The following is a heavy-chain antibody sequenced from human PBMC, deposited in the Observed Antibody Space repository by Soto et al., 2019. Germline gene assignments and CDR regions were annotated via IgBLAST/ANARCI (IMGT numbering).Heavy chain of an antibody. J-gene: IGHJ4*02. CDR2: FDPEDGET. Sequence: ASVKVSCKVSGYTLTELSMHWVRQAPGKGLEWMGGFDPEDGETIYAQKFQGRVTMTEDTSTDTAYMELSGLRSEDTAVYYCATGPNGYNNPLDYWGQGTLVTVSS. CDR1: GYTLTELS. D-gene: IGHD5-12*01. CDR3: ATGPNGYNNPLDY. V-gene: IGHV1-24*01.